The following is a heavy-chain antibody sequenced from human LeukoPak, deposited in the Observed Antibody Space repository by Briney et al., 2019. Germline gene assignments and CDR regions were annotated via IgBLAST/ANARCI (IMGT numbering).Heavy chain of an antibody. D-gene: IGHD6-13*01. CDR2: IYNSGST. J-gene: IGHJ4*02. V-gene: IGHV4-4*07. Sequence: PSETLSLTCTVSGGSISSYYWCWIRQPAGKGLEWIGHIYNSGSTNYNPSLKGRVTMSVATSKNQFSLHLSSVTAADTAVYYCARSAFLVTAPGLYYFDYWGQGTLVAVSS. CDR1: GGSISSYY. CDR3: ARSAFLVTAPGLYYFDY.